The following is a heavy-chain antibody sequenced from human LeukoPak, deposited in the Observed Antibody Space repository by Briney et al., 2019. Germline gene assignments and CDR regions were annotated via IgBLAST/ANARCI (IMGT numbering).Heavy chain of an antibody. CDR1: GGTFSSYD. CDR2: IMPISGTA. D-gene: IGHD6-13*01. J-gene: IGHJ4*02. CDR3: ARGEGVSQLNY. V-gene: IGHV1-69*05. Sequence: GASVKVSCKASGGTFSSYDISWVRQAPGQGLEWMGGIMPISGTANYAQKFQGRVTMTRDMSTSTVYMELSSLRSEDTAVYYCARGEGVSQLNYWGQGTLVTVSS.